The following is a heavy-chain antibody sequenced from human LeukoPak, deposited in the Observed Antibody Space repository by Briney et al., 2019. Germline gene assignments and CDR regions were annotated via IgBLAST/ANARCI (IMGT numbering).Heavy chain of an antibody. V-gene: IGHV3-48*02. J-gene: IGHJ4*02. Sequence: PGGSLRLSCAASGFTFSSYWMSWVRQAPGKGLEWVSYISSSSSTIYYADSVKGRFTISRDNAKNSLYLQMNSLRDEDTAVYYCTRDLRRSFDYWGQGTLVTVSS. CDR3: TRDLRRSFDY. CDR2: ISSSSSTI. CDR1: GFTFSSYW.